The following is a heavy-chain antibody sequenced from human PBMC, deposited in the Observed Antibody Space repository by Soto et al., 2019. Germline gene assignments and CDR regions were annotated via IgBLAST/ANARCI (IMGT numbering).Heavy chain of an antibody. Sequence: APVKVSCKASGYTFTSYGISWVRQAPGQGLEWMGWISAYNGNTNYAQKLQGRVTMTTDTSTSTAYMELRSLRSDDTAVYYCARDRAMVRGVWWFDPWGQGTLVTVSS. CDR1: GYTFTSYG. CDR2: ISAYNGNT. V-gene: IGHV1-18*01. CDR3: ARDRAMVRGVWWFDP. D-gene: IGHD3-10*01. J-gene: IGHJ5*02.